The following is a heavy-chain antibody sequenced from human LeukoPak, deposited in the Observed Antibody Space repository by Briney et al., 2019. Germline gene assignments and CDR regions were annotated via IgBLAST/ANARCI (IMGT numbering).Heavy chain of an antibody. J-gene: IGHJ6*03. Sequence: PSQTLSLTCTVSGGSISTGGYYWSWIRQHPGKGLEWIGYISYSGTTYYNPSLKSRVTLSVDTSNNQFSLRLSSVTAADTALYYCARHYDLYYYTDVWGKGTTVTVSS. D-gene: IGHD3-22*01. CDR2: ISYSGTT. V-gene: IGHV4-31*03. CDR3: ARHYDLYYYTDV. CDR1: GGSISTGGYY.